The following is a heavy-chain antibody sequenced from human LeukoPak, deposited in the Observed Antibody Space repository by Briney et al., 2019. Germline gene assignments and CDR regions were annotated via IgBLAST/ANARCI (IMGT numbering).Heavy chain of an antibody. CDR2: IKEDGSEK. Sequence: GGSLRLSCAASGFTFSNFWMSWVRQAPGKGLEWVANIKEDGSEKYYVESVTGRFTISRDNAKNSLSLQVNSLRAEDTAVYFCARSRSGYYEDYWGQGTLVTASS. D-gene: IGHD3-22*01. CDR3: ARSRSGYYEDY. V-gene: IGHV3-7*01. J-gene: IGHJ4*02. CDR1: GFTFSNFW.